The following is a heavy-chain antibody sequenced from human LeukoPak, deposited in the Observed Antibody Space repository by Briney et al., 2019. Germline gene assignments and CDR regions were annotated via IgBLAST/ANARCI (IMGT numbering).Heavy chain of an antibody. V-gene: IGHV3-23*01. CDR2: ISGSGGST. Sequence: PGGSLRLSCAASGFTFSSYAMSWVRQAPGKGLEWVSAISGSGGSTYYADSVKGRFTISRDNAKNSLYLQMNSLRVEDTALYYCARARLYDYNYYYMDVWGKGTTVTVSS. J-gene: IGHJ6*03. D-gene: IGHD5/OR15-5a*01. CDR1: GFTFSSYA. CDR3: ARARLYDYNYYYMDV.